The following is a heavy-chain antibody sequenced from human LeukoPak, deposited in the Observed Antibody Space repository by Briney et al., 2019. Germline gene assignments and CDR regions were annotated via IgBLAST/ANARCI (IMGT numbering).Heavy chain of an antibody. CDR1: GFTFSSYA. CDR3: ARTTVTINTLADH. J-gene: IGHJ4*02. CDR2: ISYDGSNK. V-gene: IGHV3-30-3*01. D-gene: IGHD4-17*01. Sequence: QPGRSLRLSCAASGFTFSSYAMHWVRQAPGKGLEWVAVISYDGSNKYYADSVKGRFTISRDNSKNTLYLQMNSLRAEDTAVYYCARTTVTINTLADHWGQGTLVTVSS.